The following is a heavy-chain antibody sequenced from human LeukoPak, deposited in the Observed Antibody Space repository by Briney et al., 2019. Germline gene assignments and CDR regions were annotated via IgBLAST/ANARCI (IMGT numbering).Heavy chain of an antibody. CDR3: ARDGHGSGSYDGFEI. J-gene: IGHJ3*02. CDR2: IYDSGST. CDR1: GGSISDYY. Sequence: SETLSLTCTVSGGSISDYYWTWIRQPPGKGLEWIGYIYDSGSTNYNPSLKSRVSISVDTSKNQFSLKLTSVTAADTAVYFCARDGHGSGSYDGFEIWGQGTMVTVPS. D-gene: IGHD3-10*01. V-gene: IGHV4-59*01.